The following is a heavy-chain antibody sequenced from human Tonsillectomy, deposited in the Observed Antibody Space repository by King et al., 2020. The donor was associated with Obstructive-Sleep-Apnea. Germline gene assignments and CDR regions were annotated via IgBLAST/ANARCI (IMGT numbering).Heavy chain of an antibody. J-gene: IGHJ6*02. CDR1: GGSISSGGYY. D-gene: IGHD3-10*01. CDR2: IYYSGST. CDR3: ARDRAYGSEKIIYYYYGMDV. V-gene: IGHV4-31*03. Sequence: PLQESGPGLVKPSQTLSLTCTVSGGSISSGGYYWSWIRQHPGKGLEWIGYIYYSGSTYYNPSLKSRVTISVDTSKNQFSLKLSSVTVADTAVYYCARDRAYGSEKIIYYYYGMDVWGQGTTVTVSS.